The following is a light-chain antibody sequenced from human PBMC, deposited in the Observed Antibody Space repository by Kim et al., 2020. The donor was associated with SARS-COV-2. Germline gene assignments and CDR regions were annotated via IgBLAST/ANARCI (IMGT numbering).Light chain of an antibody. V-gene: IGKV3-15*01. Sequence: VPQGERATLSCRASQSVISKLVWYQQKAGQPPSLLVYGASTRATGIPARFSASGSGTEFTLTISSLQSEDFALYYCQQYGGWPLTFGGGTKVDIK. J-gene: IGKJ4*01. CDR1: QSVISK. CDR3: QQYGGWPLT. CDR2: GAS.